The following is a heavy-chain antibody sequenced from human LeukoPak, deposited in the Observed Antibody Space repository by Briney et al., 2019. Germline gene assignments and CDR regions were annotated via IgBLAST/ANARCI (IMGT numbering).Heavy chain of an antibody. CDR3: ARGSVSSGGGSDFDY. CDR1: GFTVSSNY. J-gene: IGHJ4*02. V-gene: IGHV3-66*01. D-gene: IGHD6-19*01. CDR2: IYSGGST. Sequence: GGSLRLSCAASGFTVSSNYMSWVRQAPGKGLEWVSIIYSGGSTYYADSVKGRFTISRDNSKNTLYLQMNSLRVEDTAVYYCARGSVSSGGGSDFDYWGQGTLVTVSS.